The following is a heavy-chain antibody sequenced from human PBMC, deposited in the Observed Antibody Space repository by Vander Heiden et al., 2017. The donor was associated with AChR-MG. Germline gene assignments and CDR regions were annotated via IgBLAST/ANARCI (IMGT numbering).Heavy chain of an antibody. CDR2: FDPEDGET. V-gene: IGHV1-24*01. D-gene: IGHD6-19*01. CDR3: ATAAAVAGPFDY. CDR1: GYPLTELS. Sequence: QVQLVQSGAEVTKPGASVKVSCKVSGYPLTELSMQWVRQAPGKGLEWMGGFDPEDGETIYEQKFQGRVTMTEDTSTDTAYMELSSLRSEDTAVYYCATAAAVAGPFDYWGQGTLVTVSS. J-gene: IGHJ4*02.